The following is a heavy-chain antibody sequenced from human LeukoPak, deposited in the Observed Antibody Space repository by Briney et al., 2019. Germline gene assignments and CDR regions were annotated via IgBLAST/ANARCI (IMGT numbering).Heavy chain of an antibody. CDR3: ARVASHYDILTGFYYYYGMDV. CDR2: IKSDGSSS. D-gene: IGHD3-9*01. CDR1: GFTFSSFW. J-gene: IGHJ6*02. V-gene: IGHV3-74*01. Sequence: GGSLRLSCVASGFTFSSFWMHWVRQAPGKGLVWVSRIKSDGSSSDYADSVKGRFTISRDNAKNTLQLQMNSLRAEDTAVYYCARVASHYDILTGFYYYYGMDVWGQGTTVTVSS.